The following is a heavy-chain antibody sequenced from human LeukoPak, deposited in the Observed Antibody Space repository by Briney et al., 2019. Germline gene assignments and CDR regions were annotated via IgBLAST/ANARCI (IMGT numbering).Heavy chain of an antibody. D-gene: IGHD5-18*01. J-gene: IGHJ4*02. V-gene: IGHV4-31*11. CDR1: GGSISSSNW. CDR2: IYYSGST. Sequence: SETLSLTCAVSGGSISSSNWWSWVRQHPGKGLEWIGYIYYSGSTYYNPSLKSRVTISVDTSKNQFSLKLSSVTAADTAVYYCARAPYSYGYLRYFDYWGQGTLVTVSS. CDR3: ARAPYSYGYLRYFDY.